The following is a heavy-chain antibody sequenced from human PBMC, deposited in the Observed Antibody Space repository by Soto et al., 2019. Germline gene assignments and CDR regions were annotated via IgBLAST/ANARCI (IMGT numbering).Heavy chain of an antibody. J-gene: IGHJ6*02. D-gene: IGHD3-16*01. CDR2: ISAYNGNT. V-gene: IGHV1-18*01. CDR3: ARVGGGIVLVHCYYYGMDV. Sequence: QVQLVQSGAEVKKPGASVKVSCKASGYTFTSYGISWVRQAPGQGLEWMGWISAYNGNTNYAQKLQGRVTMTTDTASRQAYTEPRGLSSDDTAVYYCARVGGGIVLVHCYYYGMDVWGQGSTVTVSS. CDR1: GYTFTSYG.